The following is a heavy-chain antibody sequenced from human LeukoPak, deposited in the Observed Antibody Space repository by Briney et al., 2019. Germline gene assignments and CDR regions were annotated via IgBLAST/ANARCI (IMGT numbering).Heavy chain of an antibody. CDR2: INRNGGST. CDR1: GFTFDDYG. J-gene: IGHJ6*03. CDR3: ARARSTYYYYMDV. Sequence: GGSLRLPCAASGFTFDDYGMSWVRQAPGKGLEWVSGINRNGGSTGYADSVKGRFTISRDNAKNSLYLQMNSLRAEDTALYYCARARSTYYYYMDVWGKGTTVTVSS. V-gene: IGHV3-20*04.